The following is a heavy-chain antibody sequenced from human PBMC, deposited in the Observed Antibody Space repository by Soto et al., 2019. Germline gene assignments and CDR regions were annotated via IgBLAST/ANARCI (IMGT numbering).Heavy chain of an antibody. CDR2: INSDGSST. CDR1: GFSFSNYW. D-gene: IGHD6-19*01. V-gene: IGHV3-74*01. Sequence: GGSLRLSCAASGFSFSNYWMHWFRQVPGKGLVWVSRINSDGSSTSYADSVKGRFTISRDNAKNRLYLQMNSLRAEDTAVYYCARDPAPSGWYDYWGQGTLVTVSS. CDR3: ARDPAPSGWYDY. J-gene: IGHJ4*02.